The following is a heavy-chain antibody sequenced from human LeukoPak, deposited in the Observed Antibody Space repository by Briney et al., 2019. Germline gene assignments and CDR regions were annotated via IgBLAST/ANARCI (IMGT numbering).Heavy chain of an antibody. Sequence: GGSLRLSCAASGFTFSSYAMRWGRQAPGKGVEGVSDFCGSACSTYSAASVNGPFTISRDYSKTTLYLQMNSLRAEDTAVYYCAKGLRYSVSYLAFDIWGQGTMVTVSS. D-gene: IGHD1-26*01. CDR1: GFTFSSYA. CDR3: AKGLRYSVSYLAFDI. CDR2: FCGSACST. J-gene: IGHJ3*02. V-gene: IGHV3-23*01.